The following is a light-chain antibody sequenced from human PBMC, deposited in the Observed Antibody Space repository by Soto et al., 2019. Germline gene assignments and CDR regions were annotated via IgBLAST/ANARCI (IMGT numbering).Light chain of an antibody. Sequence: EVVLTQSPATLSLSPGEGATLFCRASQSVGNYLSWYQQRPGQAPRLLIYDATSRATGIPARFSGSGSGTDFTPTITGLEHEDFAVYYCQQRSNWIFTFGPGTIVDIK. CDR3: QQRSNWIFT. CDR1: QSVGNY. J-gene: IGKJ3*01. V-gene: IGKV3-11*01. CDR2: DAT.